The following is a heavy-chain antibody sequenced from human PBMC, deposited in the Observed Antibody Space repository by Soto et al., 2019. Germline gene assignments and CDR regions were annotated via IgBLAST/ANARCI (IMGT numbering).Heavy chain of an antibody. Sequence: SEPVSSMASLLTFSSSALLFVRRARGQRIEWIGWIVVGSGSTNCEQKFQEGVTTTSDMSTSTAYMELSRLRSEDTAEYYGEAAAVDYYGSGTDIWGQGTMVTVSS. CDR1: LLTFSSSA. CDR2: IVVGSGST. CDR3: EAAAVDYYGSGTDI. J-gene: IGHJ3*02. V-gene: IGHV1-58*01. D-gene: IGHD3-10*01.